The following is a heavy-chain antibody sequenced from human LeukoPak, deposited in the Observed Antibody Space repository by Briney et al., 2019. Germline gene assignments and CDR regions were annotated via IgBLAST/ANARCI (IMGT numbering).Heavy chain of an antibody. D-gene: IGHD3-3*01. CDR1: GFTFSVYG. CDR2: ISHDGGNK. J-gene: IGHJ4*02. Sequence: GGSLRLSCAASGFTFSVYGMHWVRQGPGKGLEWVALISHDGGNKNYTDSVKGRFTISRDNSKNTVYLQMNSLRPEDTAVYYCAKPRGGYYFDYWGQGTLVTVSS. V-gene: IGHV3-30*18. CDR3: AKPRGGYYFDY.